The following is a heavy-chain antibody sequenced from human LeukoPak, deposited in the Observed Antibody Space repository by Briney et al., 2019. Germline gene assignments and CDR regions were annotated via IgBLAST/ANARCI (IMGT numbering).Heavy chain of an antibody. CDR1: GYTFTGYY. CDR3: ATQRGSYLWGTDFDY. V-gene: IGHV1-2*02. J-gene: IGHJ4*02. D-gene: IGHD3-16*01. Sequence: ASVKVSCKASGYTFTGYYMHWVRQAPGQGLEWMGWINPNSGDSKYAQKFQGRVTMTRDTSISTAYMELSRLRSDDTAVYYCATQRGSYLWGTDFDYWGQGTLVTVSS. CDR2: INPNSGDS.